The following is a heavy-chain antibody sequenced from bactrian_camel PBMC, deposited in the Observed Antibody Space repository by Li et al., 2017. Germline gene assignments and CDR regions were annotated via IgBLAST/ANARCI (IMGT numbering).Heavy chain of an antibody. J-gene: IGHJ4*01. CDR1: GFTFSSTY. D-gene: IGHD2*01. Sequence: HVQLVESGGGLVQPGGSLRLSCAASGFTFSSTYMCWVRQAPGKTLEWVSSINSDGSNTYYADSAEGRFTISRDNATNTVYLQTNSLKPEDTAVYYCVSLVGRPLVHQGTQVTVS. V-gene: IGHV3-2*01. CDR2: INSDGSNT.